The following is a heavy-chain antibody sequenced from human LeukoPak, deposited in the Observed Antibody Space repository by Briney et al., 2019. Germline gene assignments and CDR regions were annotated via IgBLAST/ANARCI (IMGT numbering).Heavy chain of an antibody. CDR3: ARTAFQFGDYFYYMDV. CDR2: INPNSGDT. D-gene: IGHD3-3*02. Sequence: ASVKVSCKASGYTFTGYYMHWVRQAPGQGLEWMGWINPNSGDTHYAQKFQGRVTVTRDTSINTAYMELSGLTSDDTAVYYCARTAFQFGDYFYYMDVWGTGTTVTVSS. J-gene: IGHJ6*03. V-gene: IGHV1-2*02. CDR1: GYTFTGYY.